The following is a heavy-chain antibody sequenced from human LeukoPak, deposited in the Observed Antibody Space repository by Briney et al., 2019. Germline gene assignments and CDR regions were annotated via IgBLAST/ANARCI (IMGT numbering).Heavy chain of an antibody. CDR1: GFTFTYYG. Sequence: GGSLRLSCGASGFTFTYYGMHWVRQAPGKGLEWVTFVRSDGSDKYYADSVKGRFTFSRDNSKNTVYLQMNSLRPEDTAVYYCAKEFYDILTGYYEWAFDIWGQGTMVTVSS. D-gene: IGHD3-9*01. V-gene: IGHV3-30*02. CDR3: AKEFYDILTGYYEWAFDI. CDR2: VRSDGSDK. J-gene: IGHJ3*02.